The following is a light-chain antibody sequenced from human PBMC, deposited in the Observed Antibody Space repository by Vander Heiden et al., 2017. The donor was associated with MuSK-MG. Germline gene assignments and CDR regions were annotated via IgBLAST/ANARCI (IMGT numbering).Light chain of an antibody. J-gene: IGLJ2*01. CDR1: SSDVGGYNY. CDR2: DVS. Sequence: QSALTQPRSVSGSPGQSVTISCTGTSSDVGGYNYVSWYQQHPGKAPKLLIEDVSKRPSGVPDRFSGSKSGNTASLTISGLQAEDEADYYCCSYAGSYTFVFGGGTKLTVL. V-gene: IGLV2-11*01. CDR3: CSYAGSYTFV.